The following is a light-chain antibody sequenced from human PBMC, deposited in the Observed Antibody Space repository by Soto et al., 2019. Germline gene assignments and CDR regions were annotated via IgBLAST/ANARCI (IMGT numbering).Light chain of an antibody. CDR3: QQYGSLSWT. Sequence: ERVMTQSPATLSVSPGERATLSCRASQSVSNNYLAWYQQKPGQAPRLLIYGASNRATGIPDRFSGSGSGTDFTLTISRLEPEDFAVYYCQQYGSLSWTFGQGTKVDIK. CDR1: QSVSNNY. V-gene: IGKV3-20*01. J-gene: IGKJ1*01. CDR2: GAS.